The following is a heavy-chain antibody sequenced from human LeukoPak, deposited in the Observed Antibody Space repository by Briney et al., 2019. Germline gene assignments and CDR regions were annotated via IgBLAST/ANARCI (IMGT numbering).Heavy chain of an antibody. CDR3: AKVYQHWYFDL. V-gene: IGHV4-4*02. CDR1: GGSISSSNW. D-gene: IGHD2-8*01. Sequence: SETLSLTCAVSGGSISSSNWWSWVRQPPGKGLEWIGEIYHSGSTNYNPSLKSRVTISVDKSKNQFSLKLSSVAAADTAVYYCAKVYQHWYFDLWGRGTLVTVSS. J-gene: IGHJ2*01. CDR2: IYHSGST.